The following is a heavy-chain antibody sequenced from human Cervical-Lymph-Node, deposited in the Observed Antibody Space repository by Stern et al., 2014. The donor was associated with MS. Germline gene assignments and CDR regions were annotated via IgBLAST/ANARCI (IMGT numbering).Heavy chain of an antibody. D-gene: IGHD1-26*01. CDR3: ARGELKEGLVRGMDV. Sequence: VQLVESGAEVKKPGSSVKVSCKASGGPFSSYAISWVRQAPGQGLEGMGGDIPIFGTANYAQKFQGRVTITADESTSTAYMELSSLRSEDTAVYYCARGELKEGLVRGMDVWGQGTTVTVSS. V-gene: IGHV1-69*01. CDR1: GGPFSSYA. J-gene: IGHJ6*02. CDR2: DIPIFGTA.